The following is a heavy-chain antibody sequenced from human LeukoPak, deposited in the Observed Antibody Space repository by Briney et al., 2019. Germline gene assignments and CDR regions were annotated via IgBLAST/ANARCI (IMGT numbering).Heavy chain of an antibody. J-gene: IGHJ4*02. Sequence: TLSLTCTVSGGSISSYYWSWIRQPPGKALEWLALIYWDDDKRYSPSLKSRLTITKDTSKNQVVLTMTNMDPVDTATYYCAHSGLPAFDYWGQGTLVTVSS. CDR1: GGSISSYYW. CDR3: AHSGLPAFDY. D-gene: IGHD4-11*01. V-gene: IGHV2-5*08. CDR2: IYWDDDK.